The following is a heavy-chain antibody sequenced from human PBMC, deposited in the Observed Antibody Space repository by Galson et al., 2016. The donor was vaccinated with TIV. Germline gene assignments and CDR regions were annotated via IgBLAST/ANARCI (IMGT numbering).Heavy chain of an antibody. J-gene: IGHJ4*02. CDR2: IRETGGRI. CDR1: GFTFASYA. Sequence: SLRLSCAASGFTFASYAMTWVRQAPGKGLQWVSTIRETGGRIYYVDSVKGRFTSSRDDSTNTLYLQMNALRADDTALYYCGQKVGARGWYTVENWGQGTLVTVAS. CDR3: GQKVGARGWYTVEN. V-gene: IGHV3-23*01. D-gene: IGHD6-19*01.